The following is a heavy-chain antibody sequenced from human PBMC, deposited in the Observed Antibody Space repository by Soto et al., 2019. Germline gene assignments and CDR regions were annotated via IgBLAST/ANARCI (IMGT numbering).Heavy chain of an antibody. CDR2: INTSNGTT. V-gene: IGHV1-3*04. Sequence: QVQFLQSGAEVKKPGASVKVSCKTSGYIFTDYPIHWVRQAPGRGLEWVAWINTSNGTTRYSPRLQGRVSLTTDTSASTAYMQLTGLRFEDTAVYYCASNAFDYWGQGTMVAVS. J-gene: IGHJ4*02. CDR1: GYIFTDYP. CDR3: ASNAFDY.